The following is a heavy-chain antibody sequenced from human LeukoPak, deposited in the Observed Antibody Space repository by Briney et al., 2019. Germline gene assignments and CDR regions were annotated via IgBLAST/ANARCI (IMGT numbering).Heavy chain of an antibody. Sequence: PGGSLRLSCAASGFSFSTYSMKWVRQAPGKGLEWLSYITGGSSTIYYADSVKGRFTISRDDAKNSLYLQMNSLRADDTAVYYCARDGGGRYSISWYIAYWGQGALVTVSS. CDR2: ITGGSSTI. CDR1: GFSFSTYS. CDR3: ARDGGGRYSISWYIAY. D-gene: IGHD6-13*01. J-gene: IGHJ4*02. V-gene: IGHV3-48*01.